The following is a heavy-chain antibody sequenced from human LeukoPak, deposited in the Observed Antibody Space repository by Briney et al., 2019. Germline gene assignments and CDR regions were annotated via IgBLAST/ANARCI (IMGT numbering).Heavy chain of an antibody. Sequence: SETLSLTCTVSGGSISSNGYYWGWIRQPPGKGLEWIGSFYYTGSTFYSPSLKSRVTISVDTSKNQFSLKLSSVTAADTAVYYCARAGIVVVPAAINRWFDPWGQGTLVTVSS. D-gene: IGHD2-2*02. V-gene: IGHV4-39*07. CDR1: GGSISSNGYY. CDR3: ARAGIVVVPAAINRWFDP. J-gene: IGHJ5*02. CDR2: FYYTGST.